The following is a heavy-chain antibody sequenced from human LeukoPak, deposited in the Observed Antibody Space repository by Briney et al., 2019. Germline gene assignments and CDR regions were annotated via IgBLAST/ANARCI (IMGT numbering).Heavy chain of an antibody. CDR1: GGTFSSYA. Sequence: ASVKVSCKASGGTFSSYAISWVRQAPGQGLEWMGGIIPIFGTANYAQKFQGRVTITTDESTSTAYMELSSLRSEDTAVYYCARYYYYYLDVWGKGTTVTVSS. CDR2: IIPIFGTA. CDR3: ARYYYYYLDV. J-gene: IGHJ6*03. V-gene: IGHV1-69*05.